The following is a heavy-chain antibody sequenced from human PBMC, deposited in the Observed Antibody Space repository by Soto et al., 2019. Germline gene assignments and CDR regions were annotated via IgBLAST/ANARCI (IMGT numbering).Heavy chain of an antibody. Sequence: SETLSLTCAVSGGSISNSNFYWGWFRQPPGKGLEWIGSIRYGGDASYSPSLKSRVTISTDTSKNQFSLSLRSVTAADTAMYYCAKDASCYSCGAWGQGAPVTVSS. CDR3: AKDASCYSCGA. V-gene: IGHV4-39*01. CDR2: IRYGGDA. J-gene: IGHJ4*02. D-gene: IGHD2-15*01. CDR1: GGSISNSNFY.